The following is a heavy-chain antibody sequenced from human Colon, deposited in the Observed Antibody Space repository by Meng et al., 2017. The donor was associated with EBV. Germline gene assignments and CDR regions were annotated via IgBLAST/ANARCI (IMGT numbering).Heavy chain of an antibody. CDR1: GDSINSGGFY. V-gene: IGHV4-30-4*01. Sequence: VQLQESGPGLVKPSQTLSLTCAVSGDSINSGGFYWSWIRQPPGKGLEWIGYIYFTGSTYYSPSLKSRLNISIDTSKNQFSLRLTSVTAADTAVYYCARGKQDAWELLAYWGQGALVTVSS. D-gene: IGHD1-26*01. CDR3: ARGKQDAWELLAY. J-gene: IGHJ4*02. CDR2: IYFTGST.